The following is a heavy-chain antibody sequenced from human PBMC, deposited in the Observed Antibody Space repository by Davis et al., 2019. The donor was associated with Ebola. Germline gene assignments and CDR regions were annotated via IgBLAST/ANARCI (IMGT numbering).Heavy chain of an antibody. CDR3: ARDQVVRGVITDYYYYGMDV. V-gene: IGHV1-46*01. CDR2: INPSGGST. D-gene: IGHD3-10*01. CDR1: GYTFTGYY. J-gene: IGHJ6*02. Sequence: ASVKVSCKASGYTFTGYYMHWVRQAPGQGLEWMGIINPSGGSTSYAQKFQGRVTMTRDTSTSTVYMELSSLRSEDTAVYYCARDQVVRGVITDYYYYGMDVWGQGTTVTVSS.